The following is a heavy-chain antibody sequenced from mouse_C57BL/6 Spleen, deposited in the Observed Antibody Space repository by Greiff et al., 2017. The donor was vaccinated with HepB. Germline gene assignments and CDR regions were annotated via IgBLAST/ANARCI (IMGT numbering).Heavy chain of an antibody. D-gene: IGHD2-1*01. V-gene: IGHV1-4*01. J-gene: IGHJ3*01. Sequence: QVQLQQSGAELARPGASVKMSCKASGYTFTSYTMHWVKQRPGQGLEWIGYINPSSGYTKNTQKFKEKPTLTADKSSSTTYMQLNSLTSEDSAFYYCAREGIYGNCGFAYWGQGTLVTVSA. CDR2: INPSSGYT. CDR3: AREGIYGNCGFAY. CDR1: GYTFTSYT.